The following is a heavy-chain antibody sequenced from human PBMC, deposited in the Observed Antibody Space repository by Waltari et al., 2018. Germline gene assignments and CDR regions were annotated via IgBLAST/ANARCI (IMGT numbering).Heavy chain of an antibody. CDR3: ARDQRTSGFLIPDAFDI. Sequence: QLQLQESGPGLVKPSETLSLTCTVSGDSISSTSFFWVWFRQPPGKGLEWIGSISYSGSTFYNPSLKSRVTISLDTPKNQFSLKLSSVTAADTAVYYCARDQRTSGFLIPDAFDIWGQGTMVTVSS. V-gene: IGHV4-39*07. CDR1: GDSISSTSFF. CDR2: ISYSGST. J-gene: IGHJ3*02. D-gene: IGHD6-19*01.